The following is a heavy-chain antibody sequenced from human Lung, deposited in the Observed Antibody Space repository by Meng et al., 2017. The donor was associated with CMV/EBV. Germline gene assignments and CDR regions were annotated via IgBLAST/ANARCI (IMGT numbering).Heavy chain of an antibody. CDR2: IDWDDDK. V-gene: IGHV2-70*04. J-gene: IGHJ4*02. D-gene: IGHD1-26*01. CDR3: ARLVSITGSYLGFDF. Sequence: SGXXLVXPTQTLTLTCSFSGFSLSTDGMRVSWIRQSPGKAPEWLARIDWDDDKFYSTSLKTRLTISKDPSKNQVVLTMTNMDPLGTATYYCARLVSITGSYLGFDFWXQGTLVTVSS. CDR1: GFSLSTDGMR.